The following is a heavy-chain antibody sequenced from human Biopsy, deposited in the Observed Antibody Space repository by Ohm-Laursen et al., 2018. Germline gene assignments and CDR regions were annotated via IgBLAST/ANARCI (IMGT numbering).Heavy chain of an antibody. CDR1: GYTLTALS. J-gene: IGHJ1*01. V-gene: IGHV1-24*01. D-gene: IGHD3-9*01. CDR3: ATKLTGYFHH. Sequence: SVKVSCKVSGYTLTALSMHWVRQAPGRGLEWMGGFAPENGKTNYAQKFQDRVTVAADTSTSTATMELRSLRSDDTAVYYCATKLTGYFHHWGQGTLVIVSS. CDR2: FAPENGKT.